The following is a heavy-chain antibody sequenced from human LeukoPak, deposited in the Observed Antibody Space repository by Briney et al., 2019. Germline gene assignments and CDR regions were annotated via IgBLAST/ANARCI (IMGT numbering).Heavy chain of an antibody. CDR3: ARGYYDSSGYYLISRHYYYYMDV. J-gene: IGHJ6*03. D-gene: IGHD3-22*01. CDR1: GGTFSSYA. V-gene: IGHV1-69*05. CDR2: IIPIFGTA. Sequence: ASVKVSCKASGGTFSSYAISWVRQAPGQGLEWMGGIIPIFGTANYAQKFQGRVTITMDESTSTAYMELSGLRSEDAAVYYCARGYYDSSGYYLISRHYYYYMDVWGKGTTVTVSS.